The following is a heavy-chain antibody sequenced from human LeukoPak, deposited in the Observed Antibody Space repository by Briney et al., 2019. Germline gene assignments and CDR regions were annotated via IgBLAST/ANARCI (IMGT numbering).Heavy chain of an antibody. V-gene: IGHV3-23*01. CDR2: ISSSGGST. CDR3: AKGSGQFWSGYPPEFDY. D-gene: IGHD3-3*02. CDR1: EFTYG. J-gene: IGHJ4*02. Sequence: PGGSLRLSCAASEFTYGMNWVRQAPGKGLEWGSAISSSGGSTYYADSVKGRFTISRDNSKTTLYLQMNSLRAEDTAVYYCAKGSGQFWSGYPPEFDYWGQGTLVTVSS.